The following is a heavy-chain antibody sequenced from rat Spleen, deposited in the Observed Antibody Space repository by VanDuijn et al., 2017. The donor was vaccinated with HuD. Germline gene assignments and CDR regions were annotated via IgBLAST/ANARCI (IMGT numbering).Heavy chain of an antibody. D-gene: IGHD4-3*01. V-gene: IGHV5-22*01. CDR2: ISYEGSGT. CDR3: VRQDTSGYSNWFAY. J-gene: IGHJ3*01. Sequence: EVQLVESGGGLVLPERSMKLSCAASGFTFSDYYMAWVRQAPKKGLEWVASISYEGSGTYYGDSVKGRFTISRDNAKNTLYLQLDSLRSEDTATYYCVRQDTSGYSNWFAYWGQGTLVTVSS. CDR1: GFTFSDYY.